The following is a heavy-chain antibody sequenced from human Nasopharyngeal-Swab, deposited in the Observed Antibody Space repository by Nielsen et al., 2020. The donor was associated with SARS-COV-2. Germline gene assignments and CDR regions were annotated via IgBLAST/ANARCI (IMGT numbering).Heavy chain of an antibody. J-gene: IGHJ6*03. Sequence: ESLKISCAVYGGSFSGSYWGWIRQPPGKGPEWIAEINHSGSTNYNPSLKSRVTLSVDTSMNQVSLEVNSVTAADTAVYYCARGLSGVVPSPVLGLGPYYYYYYMDVWGKGTTVTVSS. D-gene: IGHD2-2*01. V-gene: IGHV4-34*01. CDR1: GGSFSGSY. CDR3: ARGLSGVVPSPVLGLGPYYYYYYMDV. CDR2: INHSGST.